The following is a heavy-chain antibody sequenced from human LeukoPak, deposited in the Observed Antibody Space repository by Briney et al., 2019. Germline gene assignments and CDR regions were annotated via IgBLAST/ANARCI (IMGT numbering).Heavy chain of an antibody. CDR1: GGTFSSYA. V-gene: IGHV1-69*04. CDR2: IIPILGIA. Sequence: SGNVSCKASGGTFSSYAISRVRQAPGQGLEWMGRIIPILGIANYAQKFQGRVRITADKSTSTAYMELSSLRSEDTAVYYCARLGGIAVARWDYWGQGTLVTVSS. CDR3: ARLGGIAVARWDY. J-gene: IGHJ4*02. D-gene: IGHD6-19*01.